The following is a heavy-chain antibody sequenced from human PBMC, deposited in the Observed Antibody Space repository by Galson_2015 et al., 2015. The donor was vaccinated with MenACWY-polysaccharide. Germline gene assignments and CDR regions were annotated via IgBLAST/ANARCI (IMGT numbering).Heavy chain of an antibody. CDR3: ARIIAPSDAFDI. CDR1: GFTVSSNY. V-gene: IGHV3-53*01. CDR2: IYSGGST. J-gene: IGHJ3*02. Sequence: SLRLSCAASGFTVSSNYMSWVRQAPGKGLEWVSVIYSGGSTYYADSVKGRFTISRDNSKNTLYLRMNSLRAGDTAVYYCARIIAPSDAFDIWGQGTMVTVSS.